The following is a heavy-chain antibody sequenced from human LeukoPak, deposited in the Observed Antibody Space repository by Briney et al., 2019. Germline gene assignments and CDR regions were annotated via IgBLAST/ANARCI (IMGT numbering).Heavy chain of an antibody. V-gene: IGHV4-4*02. CDR2: IYHSGSP. CDR1: GGSISSSNW. D-gene: IGHD1-1*01. CDR3: ARVNINNWHSCDY. Sequence: SGTLSLTCAVSGGSISSSNWWGWVRQPPGKGLEWIGEIYHSGSPNYNPSLKSRVTISVDKSRNHFSLNLSSVTAADTAVYYCARVNINNWHSCDYWGQGTLVTVSS. J-gene: IGHJ4*02.